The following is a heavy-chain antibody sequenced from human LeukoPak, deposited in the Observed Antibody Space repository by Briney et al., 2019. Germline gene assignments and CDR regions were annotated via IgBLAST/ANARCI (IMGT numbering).Heavy chain of an antibody. CDR1: RFIFCNYG. J-gene: IGHJ4*02. D-gene: IGHD2/OR15-2a*01. V-gene: IGHV3-30*18. Sequence: PVGSLRLSCAVSRFIFCNYGMHWVRQAPGKGLEWVAVISYDGSNKYYADSAKGRFTISRDDSKNTLYLQMNSLRAEDTAVYYCAKDLLALRRTPNFDYWGQGTLFTVSS. CDR3: AKDLLALRRTPNFDY. CDR2: ISYDGSNK.